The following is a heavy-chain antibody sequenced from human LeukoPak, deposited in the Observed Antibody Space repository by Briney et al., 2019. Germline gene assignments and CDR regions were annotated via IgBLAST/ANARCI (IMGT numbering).Heavy chain of an antibody. CDR3: ERDQDYGSFDY. CDR1: GFTFSSYS. CDR2: ISSSSTYI. D-gene: IGHD4/OR15-4a*01. J-gene: IGHJ4*02. V-gene: IGHV3-21*01. Sequence: GGSLRLSCAASGFTFSSYSINWVRQAPGKGLEWVSSISSSSTYIYYADSVKGRFTISRDNAKNSLYLQMNSLRAEDTAVYYCERDQDYGSFDYWGQGTLVTVSS.